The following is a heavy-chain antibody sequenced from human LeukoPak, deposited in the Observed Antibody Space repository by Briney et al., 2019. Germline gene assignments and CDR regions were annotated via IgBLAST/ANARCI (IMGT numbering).Heavy chain of an antibody. CDR3: AKLGRNYYDSSGYYYAFDI. CDR2: ISWNSGSI. J-gene: IGHJ3*02. D-gene: IGHD3-22*01. Sequence: GRSLRLSCAASGFTFDDYAMHWVRQAPGKGLEWVSGISWNSGSIGYADSVKGRFTISRDNAKNSLYLQMSSLRAEDTALYYCAKLGRNYYDSSGYYYAFDIWGQGTMVTVSS. V-gene: IGHV3-9*01. CDR1: GFTFDDYA.